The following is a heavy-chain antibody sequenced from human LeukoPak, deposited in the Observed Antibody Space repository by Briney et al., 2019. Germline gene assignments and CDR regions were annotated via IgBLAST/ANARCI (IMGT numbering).Heavy chain of an antibody. V-gene: IGHV3-13*01. J-gene: IGHJ4*02. CDR3: VRGRRSYGFDH. D-gene: IGHD3-16*01. CDR2: LGSVGDT. Sequence: GGSLRLSCTASGFSFSNYDMHWVRQAPGKGLEWVSGLGSVGDTYYPDSVKGRFTISKETAKNSLYLQMSSLRDGDTAVYYCVRGRRSYGFDHWGQGTLVTVSS. CDR1: GFSFSNYD.